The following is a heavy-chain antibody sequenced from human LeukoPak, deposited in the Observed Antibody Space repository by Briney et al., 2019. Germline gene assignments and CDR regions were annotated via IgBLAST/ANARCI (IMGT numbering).Heavy chain of an antibody. V-gene: IGHV4-39*07. D-gene: IGHD3-10*01. CDR1: GGSISSSSYY. J-gene: IGHJ5*02. CDR3: ARGSPYGRNWFDP. Sequence: SETLSLTCTVSGGSISSSSYYWSWIRQPPGKGLEWIGEINHSGSTNYNPSLKSRVTISVDTSKNQFSLKLSSVTAADTAVYYCARGSPYGRNWFDPWGQGTLVTVSS. CDR2: INHSGST.